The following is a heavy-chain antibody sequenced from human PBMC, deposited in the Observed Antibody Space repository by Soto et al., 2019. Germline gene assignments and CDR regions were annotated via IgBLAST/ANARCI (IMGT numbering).Heavy chain of an antibody. CDR1: GGSVVSDTDY. CDR3: ARGLHWNYGYGY. Sequence: QVQLQESGPGLVTPSETLSLTCTVPGGSVVSDTDYWSWIRQPPGRGLEWIAYLYRSRITNYNPSLKSRVTVSVDSSKNQFSLKLTSVTAADPAVYYCARGLHWNYGYGYWGQGTLVTVS. CDR2: LYRSRIT. J-gene: IGHJ4*02. V-gene: IGHV4-61*01. D-gene: IGHD1-7*01.